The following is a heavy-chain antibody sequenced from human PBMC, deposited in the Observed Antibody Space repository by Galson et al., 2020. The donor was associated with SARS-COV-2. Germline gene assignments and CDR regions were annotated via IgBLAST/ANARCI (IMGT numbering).Heavy chain of an antibody. J-gene: IGHJ6*03. CDR1: GGTFSSYA. CDR3: ARGGYSSSWQRYYYYYMDV. Sequence: SVKVSCKASGGTFSSYAISWVRQAPGQGLEWMGGIIPIFGTANYAQKFQGRVTITADESTSTAYMELSSLRSEDTAVYYCARGGYSSSWQRYYYYYMDVWGKGTTVTVSS. CDR2: IIPIFGTA. D-gene: IGHD6-13*01. V-gene: IGHV1-69*13.